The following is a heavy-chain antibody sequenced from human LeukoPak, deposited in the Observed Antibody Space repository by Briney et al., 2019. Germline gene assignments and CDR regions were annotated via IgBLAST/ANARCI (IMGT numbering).Heavy chain of an antibody. D-gene: IGHD6-6*01. V-gene: IGHV3-7*01. CDR2: INQDGSVK. Sequence: GGSLRLSCAASGFTFVNYWMTWVRQAPGKGLEWVANINQDGSVKYYVDSVKGRFTISRGNAKNSVHLQVDSPRVEDTAVYICARIGYSSSSFDYWGQGTLVTVSS. CDR1: GFTFVNYW. CDR3: ARIGYSSSSFDY. J-gene: IGHJ4*02.